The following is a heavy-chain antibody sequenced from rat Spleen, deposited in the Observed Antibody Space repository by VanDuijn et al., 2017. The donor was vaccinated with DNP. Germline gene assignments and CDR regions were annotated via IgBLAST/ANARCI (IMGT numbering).Heavy chain of an antibody. CDR1: GFTFSDYH. Sequence: EVQLVESGGGLVQPGRSLKLSCAASGFTFSDYHMAWVRQAPKKGLEWVASISYESSSTYYGDSVKGRFTVSRDNARSTLYLQMNSLRSEDTATYYCTELPSYYEAWFAYWGHGALVTVSS. CDR3: TELPSYYEAWFAY. D-gene: IGHD1-1*01. J-gene: IGHJ3*01. CDR2: ISYESSST. V-gene: IGHV5-22*01.